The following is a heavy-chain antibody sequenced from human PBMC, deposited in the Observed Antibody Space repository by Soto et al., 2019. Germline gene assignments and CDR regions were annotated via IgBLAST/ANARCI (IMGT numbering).Heavy chain of an antibody. V-gene: IGHV3-30-3*01. D-gene: IGHD2-15*01. CDR3: AREYCSGGSCYPVDY. CDR1: GFTFSSYA. CDR2: ISYDGSNK. J-gene: IGHJ4*02. Sequence: GGSLRLSCAASGFTFSSYAMHWVRQAPGKGLEWVAVISYDGSNKYYADSVKGRFTISRDNSKNTLYLQMNSLRAEDTAVYYCAREYCSGGSCYPVDYWGQGTLVTVSS.